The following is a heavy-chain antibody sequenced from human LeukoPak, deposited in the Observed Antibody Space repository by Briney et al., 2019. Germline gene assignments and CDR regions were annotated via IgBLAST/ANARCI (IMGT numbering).Heavy chain of an antibody. Sequence: PSETLSLTCTVSGGSISSGDYYWSWIRQPPGKGLEWIGYIYYSGSTYYNPSLKSRVTISVDTSKNQFSLKLSSVTAADTAVHYCASQGGARPFDYWGQGTLVTVSS. J-gene: IGHJ4*02. V-gene: IGHV4-30-4*08. CDR2: IYYSGST. CDR1: GGSISSGDYY. D-gene: IGHD1-26*01. CDR3: ASQGGARPFDY.